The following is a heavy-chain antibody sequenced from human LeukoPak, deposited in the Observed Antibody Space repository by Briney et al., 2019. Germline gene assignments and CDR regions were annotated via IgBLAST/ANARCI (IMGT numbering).Heavy chain of an antibody. J-gene: IGHJ4*02. CDR3: ARVFSDWNYENYFDY. Sequence: TGGSLRLSCAASGFTFSSYGMGWVRQAPGKGLEWVSAISGSGGSTYYADSVKGRFTISRDNSKNTLYLQMNSLRAEDTALYYCARVFSDWNYENYFDYWGQGTLVTVSS. D-gene: IGHD1-7*01. CDR1: GFTFSSYG. CDR2: ISGSGGST. V-gene: IGHV3-23*01.